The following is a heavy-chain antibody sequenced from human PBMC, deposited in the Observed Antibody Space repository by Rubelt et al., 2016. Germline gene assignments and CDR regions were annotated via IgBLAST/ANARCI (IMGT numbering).Heavy chain of an antibody. CDR3: AGVVDRSSDNNWCDP. CDR2: ISYRSGII. Sequence: EVQLVESGGGLVQPGGYLRLSCAASGFTLSTYSMNWVRQAPGKGLEWGSYISYRSGIIHYADSVMGRFTISRDNAKNSLYLQMNSLGDVDTAFYYCAGVVDRSSDNNWCDPWGQGTLVTVSS. J-gene: IGHJ5*02. V-gene: IGHV3-48*02. D-gene: IGHD6-6*01. CDR1: GFTLSTYS.